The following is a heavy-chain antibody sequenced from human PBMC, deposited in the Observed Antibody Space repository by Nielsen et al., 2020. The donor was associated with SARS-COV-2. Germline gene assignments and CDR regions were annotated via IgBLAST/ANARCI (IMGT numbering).Heavy chain of an antibody. V-gene: IGHV3-48*03. CDR1: GFTFSSYA. J-gene: IGHJ6*02. D-gene: IGHD6-19*01. CDR2: ISSSGSTI. Sequence: GESLKISCAASGFTFSSYAMSWVRQAPGKGLEWVSYISSSGSTIYYADSVKGRFTISRDNAKNSLYLQMNSLRAEDTAVYYCARAPPRIAVAGYYYYYGMDVWGQGTTVTVSS. CDR3: ARAPPRIAVAGYYYYYGMDV.